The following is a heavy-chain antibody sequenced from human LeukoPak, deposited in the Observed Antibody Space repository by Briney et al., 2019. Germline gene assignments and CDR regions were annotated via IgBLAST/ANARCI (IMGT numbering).Heavy chain of an antibody. D-gene: IGHD1-26*01. J-gene: IGHJ4*02. CDR3: ARVMGATDFDY. CDR1: GYTFTSYG. Sequence: VASVKVSCKASGYTFTSYGISWVRQAPGQGLEWMGWISAYNGNTNYAQKLQGRVTTTTDTSTSTAYMQLRSPRSDATAVYSCARVMGATDFDYWGQGTLVTVSS. CDR2: ISAYNGNT. V-gene: IGHV1-18*01.